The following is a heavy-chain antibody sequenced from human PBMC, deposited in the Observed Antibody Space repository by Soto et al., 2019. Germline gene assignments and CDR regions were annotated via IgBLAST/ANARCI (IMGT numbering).Heavy chain of an antibody. CDR1: GDSVSSNSAA. CDR3: ARGPLLPPACDY. V-gene: IGHV6-1*01. CDR2: TYYRSKWYN. J-gene: IGHJ4*02. Sequence: PSQTLSLTCAISGDSVSSNSAAWNWIRQSPSRGLEWLGRTYYRSKWYNDYAVSVKSRITINPDTSKNQFSLQLNSVTPEDTAVYSWARGPLLPPACDYWGEESLVTAPS. D-gene: IGHD2-2*01.